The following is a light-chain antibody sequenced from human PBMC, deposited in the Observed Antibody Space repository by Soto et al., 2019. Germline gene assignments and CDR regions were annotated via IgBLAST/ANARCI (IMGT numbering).Light chain of an antibody. CDR1: QGVSSSP. CDR3: QQYGGSPLT. CDR2: GVS. Sequence: EIVLTQSPGTLSLSPGDSATLSCRASQGVSSSPLAWYQQKPGQAPRLLFFGVSNRAAGVPDRFGGSGSGTDFTLTISRLEPEDFAVYYCQQYGGSPLTFGGGTKVDIK. J-gene: IGKJ4*01. V-gene: IGKV3-20*01.